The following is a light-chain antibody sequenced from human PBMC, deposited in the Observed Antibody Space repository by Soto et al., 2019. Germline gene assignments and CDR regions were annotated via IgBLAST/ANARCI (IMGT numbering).Light chain of an antibody. V-gene: IGKV1-5*01. Sequence: DIQMTQSPSTLSASVGDRVTITCRASQSISSWLAWYQQKPGKAPKLLIYDASSLESGVPSRFSGSGSGTEFTLTVGSLQRDDLAAYYFQQYNSYSPYTFGQGTKLEIK. CDR1: QSISSW. CDR2: DAS. CDR3: QQYNSYSPYT. J-gene: IGKJ2*01.